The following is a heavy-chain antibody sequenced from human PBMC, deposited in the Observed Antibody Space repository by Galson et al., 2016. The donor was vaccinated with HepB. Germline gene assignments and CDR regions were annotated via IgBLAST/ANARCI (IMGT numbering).Heavy chain of an antibody. CDR2: IHHNGRP. CDR1: GFSLSTSGM. V-gene: IGHV4-4*02. Sequence: LVKPTQTLTLTCTFSGFSLSTSGMCVIWIRQPPGKGLEWIAEIHHNGRPNHRPSLKSRVTISVDKSRNQFSLKLRSVTAADTAMYYCARGELATGFDQWGQGALVTVSS. CDR3: ARGELATGFDQ. D-gene: IGHD3-9*01. J-gene: IGHJ4*02.